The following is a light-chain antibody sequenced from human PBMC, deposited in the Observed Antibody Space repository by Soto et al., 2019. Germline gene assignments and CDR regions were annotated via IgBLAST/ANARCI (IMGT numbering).Light chain of an antibody. V-gene: IGKV1-5*03. J-gene: IGKJ1*01. CDR1: QSISSW. CDR2: KAS. Sequence: DIQMTQSPSTLSASVGDRVTITCRASQSISSWLAWYQQKPGKAPKLLIYKASSLESGFPSRFSGSGSGTVFTLTISSLQPDDFATYYCQQYNSYSRTFGQGTKVEIK. CDR3: QQYNSYSRT.